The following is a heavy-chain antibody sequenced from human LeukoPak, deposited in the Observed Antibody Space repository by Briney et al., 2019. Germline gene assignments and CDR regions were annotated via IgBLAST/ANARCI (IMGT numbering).Heavy chain of an antibody. J-gene: IGHJ4*02. CDR3: ARGACGGGDCYSLDY. V-gene: IGHV3-11*05. CDR1: GFTFSDYY. Sequence: PGGSLRLSCAASGFTFSDYYMSWIRQAPGKGLEWVSYISSSSGYTNYADSVKGRFTISRDNAKNSLYLQMNSLRAEDTAVYYCARGACGGGDCYSLDYWGQGTLVTVSS. CDR2: ISSSSGYT. D-gene: IGHD2-21*02.